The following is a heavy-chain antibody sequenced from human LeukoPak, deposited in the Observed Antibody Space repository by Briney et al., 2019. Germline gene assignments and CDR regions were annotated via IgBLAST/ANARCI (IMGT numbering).Heavy chain of an antibody. CDR1: GFTFINYA. Sequence: GGSLRLSCAASGFTFINYAIHWVRQAPGKGLEWVAVISYDGSNKYYADSVKGRFTVSRDNSKNTLYLQMNSLRAEDTAVYYCVRDPSGSGFAFDSWGQGALVTVSS. D-gene: IGHD1-1*01. J-gene: IGHJ4*02. CDR3: VRDPSGSGFAFDS. CDR2: ISYDGSNK. V-gene: IGHV3-30-3*01.